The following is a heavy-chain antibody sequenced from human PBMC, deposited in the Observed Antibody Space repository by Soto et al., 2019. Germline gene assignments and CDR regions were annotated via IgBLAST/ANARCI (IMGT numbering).Heavy chain of an antibody. V-gene: IGHV3-15*07. D-gene: IGHD3-22*01. J-gene: IGHJ4*02. CDR1: GFTFSNAW. CDR3: TTDHYDSSGYLFDS. Sequence: GGSLRLSCAASGFTFSNAWMNWVRQAPGKGLEWVGRIKSKTDDETTDYAAPVKGRFAISRDDSKNTLYLQMNSLKPEDTALYYCTTDHYDSSGYLFDSWGQGTLVTVSS. CDR2: IKSKTDDETT.